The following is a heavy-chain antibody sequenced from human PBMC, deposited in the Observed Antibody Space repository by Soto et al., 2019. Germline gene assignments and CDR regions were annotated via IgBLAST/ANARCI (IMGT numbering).Heavy chain of an antibody. Sequence: EVQLVESGGGLVQPGGSLKLSCAASGFTFSGSAMHWVRQASGKGLEWVGRIRSKANSYATAYAASVKGRFTISRDDSKNTAYLQMNSLKTEDTAVYYCTSLTHYGDYVVAAYWGQGTLVTVSS. J-gene: IGHJ4*02. CDR3: TSLTHYGDYVVAAY. CDR1: GFTFSGSA. V-gene: IGHV3-73*02. D-gene: IGHD4-17*01. CDR2: IRSKANSYAT.